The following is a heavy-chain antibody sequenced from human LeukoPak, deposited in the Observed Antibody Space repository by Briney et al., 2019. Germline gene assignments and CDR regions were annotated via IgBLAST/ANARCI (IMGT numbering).Heavy chain of an antibody. D-gene: IGHD3-22*01. CDR3: ARHIDYYDSSGYTFDY. V-gene: IGHV4-59*08. CDR1: GGSISSYY. Sequence: SSETLSLTCTVSGGSISSYYWSWIRQPPGKGLEWIGYIYYSGSTNYNPSLKSRVTISVDTSKNQFSLKLSSVTAADTAVYYCARHIDYYDSSGYTFDYWGQGTLVTVSS. CDR2: IYYSGST. J-gene: IGHJ4*02.